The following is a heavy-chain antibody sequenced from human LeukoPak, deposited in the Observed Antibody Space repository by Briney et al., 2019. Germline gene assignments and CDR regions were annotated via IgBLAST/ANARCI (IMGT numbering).Heavy chain of an antibody. J-gene: IGHJ6*02. D-gene: IGHD3-16*01. V-gene: IGHV3-7*01. CDR1: GFTFSDSW. CDR3: ATYTHWVAGDV. Sequence: PGGALRLSCAASGFTFSDSWMSWVRQAPGKGPEWVANMNQDGRAKDYVDSVTGRFTISRDNARNSLYLQMSNLRAEDTAVYYCATYTHWVAGDVWGQGTTVTVSS. CDR2: MNQDGRAK.